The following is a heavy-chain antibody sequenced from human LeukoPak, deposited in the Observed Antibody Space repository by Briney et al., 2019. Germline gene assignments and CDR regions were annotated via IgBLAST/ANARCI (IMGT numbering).Heavy chain of an antibody. J-gene: IGHJ6*02. D-gene: IGHD6-19*01. CDR2: ISGSGGST. CDR3: ASEEGYSSGWQVGDYYYYYGMGV. V-gene: IGHV3-23*01. CDR1: GFTFSSYA. Sequence: QTGGSLRLSCAASGFTFSSYAMSWVRQAPGKGLEWVSAISGSGGSTYYADSVKGRFTISRDNSKNTLYLQMNSLRAEDTAVYYCASEEGYSSGWQVGDYYYYYGMGVWGQGTTVTVSS.